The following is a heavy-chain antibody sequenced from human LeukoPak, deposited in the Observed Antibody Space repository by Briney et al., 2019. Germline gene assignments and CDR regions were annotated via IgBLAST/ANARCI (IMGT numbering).Heavy chain of an antibody. CDR3: AREEDYYDSSGYYYYPIFDY. V-gene: IGHV6-1*01. J-gene: IGHJ4*02. CDR1: GDSVSSNSAA. Sequence: SQTLSLTCAISGDSVSSNSAAWNWIRQSPSRGLEWLGRTYYRSKWYNDYAVSVKGRITINPDTSKNQFSLQLNSVTPEDTAVYYCAREEDYYDSSGYYYYPIFDYWGQGTLVTVSS. D-gene: IGHD3-22*01. CDR2: TYYRSKWYN.